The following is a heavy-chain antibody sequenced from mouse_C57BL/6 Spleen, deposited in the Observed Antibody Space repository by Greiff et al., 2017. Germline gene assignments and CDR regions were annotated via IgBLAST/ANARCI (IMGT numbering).Heavy chain of an antibody. V-gene: IGHV1-61*01. D-gene: IGHD3-2*02. CDR3: ARDSSGYLYAMDY. CDR2: IYPSDSET. J-gene: IGHJ4*01. Sequence: QVQLKQPGAELVRPGSSVKLSCKASGYTFTSYWMDWVKQRPGQGLEWIGNIYPSDSETHYNQKFKDKATLTVDKSSSTAYMQLSSLTSEDSAVYYCARDSSGYLYAMDYWGQGTSVTVSS. CDR1: GYTFTSYW.